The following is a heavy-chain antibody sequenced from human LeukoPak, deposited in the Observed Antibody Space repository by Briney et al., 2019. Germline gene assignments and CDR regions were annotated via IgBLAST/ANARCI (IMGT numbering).Heavy chain of an antibody. J-gene: IGHJ4*02. D-gene: IGHD3-16*02. Sequence: SETLSLTCTVSGGSISSYYWSWIRQPPGKGLEWIGHMYYSGSTTYNPSLKSRVSISVDTSKNQVSLRLGSVTAADTAVYYCASLRLGDLSLFDYWGRGTRVTVSS. CDR2: MYYSGST. V-gene: IGHV4-59*01. CDR3: ASLRLGDLSLFDY. CDR1: GGSISSYY.